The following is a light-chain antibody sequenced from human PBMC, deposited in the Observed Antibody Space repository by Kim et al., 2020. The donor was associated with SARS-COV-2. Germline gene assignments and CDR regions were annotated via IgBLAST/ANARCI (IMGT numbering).Light chain of an antibody. J-gene: IGLJ3*02. CDR3: NSRDSSGNHLV. Sequence: LGQTVRITYQGDSLRNYYASWYQQKPRQAPVVVIYGRNDRPSGIPDRFSGSNSGNTASLTITGAQAEDEANYYCNSRDSSGNHLVFGGGTQLTVL. V-gene: IGLV3-19*01. CDR1: SLRNYY. CDR2: GRN.